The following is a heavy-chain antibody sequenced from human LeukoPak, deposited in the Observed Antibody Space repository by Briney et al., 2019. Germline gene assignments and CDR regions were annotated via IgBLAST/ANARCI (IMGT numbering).Heavy chain of an antibody. CDR3: ARLGVVVAAKWYYYYYMDV. D-gene: IGHD2-15*01. J-gene: IGHJ6*03. CDR1: GGSFSGYY. Sequence: KPSETLSLTCAVYGGSFSGYYWSWIRQPPGKGLEWIGEINHSGSTNYNPSLKSRVTISVDTSKNQFSLKLGSVTAADTAVYYCARLGVVVAAKWYYYYYMDVWGKGTTVTVSS. CDR2: INHSGST. V-gene: IGHV4-34*01.